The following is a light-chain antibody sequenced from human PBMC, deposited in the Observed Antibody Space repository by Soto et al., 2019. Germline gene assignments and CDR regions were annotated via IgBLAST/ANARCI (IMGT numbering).Light chain of an antibody. Sequence: EIVLTQSPATLSVSPGERATLSCRASQSVSSNLAWFQQKPGQTLRLLIYGASTRATGIPARFSGSGSGTEFTLTISSLQFEDFAVYYCQQYNKWPLTFGPGTKVEIK. CDR1: QSVSSN. CDR3: QQYNKWPLT. V-gene: IGKV3-15*01. J-gene: IGKJ3*01. CDR2: GAS.